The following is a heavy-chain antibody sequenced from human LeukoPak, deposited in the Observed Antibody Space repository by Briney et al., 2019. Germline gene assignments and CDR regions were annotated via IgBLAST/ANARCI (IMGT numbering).Heavy chain of an antibody. Sequence: PGGFLRLSWAAAGFTFTSYNIIWVRQAPGKGLEWVSSVSGNSKYIYYADSVKGRFTISRDNAKNSLYLHMNSLRAEDTAVYNCAREPPTNRDSSNYGNWGQGTLVTVSS. J-gene: IGHJ4*02. CDR2: VSGNSKYI. CDR1: GFTFTSYN. D-gene: IGHD4-11*01. V-gene: IGHV3-21*01. CDR3: AREPPTNRDSSNYGN.